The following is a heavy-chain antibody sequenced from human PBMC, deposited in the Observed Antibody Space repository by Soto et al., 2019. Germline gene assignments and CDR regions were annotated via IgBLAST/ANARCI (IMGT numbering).Heavy chain of an antibody. Sequence: GGSLRLSCAASGFTFSSYGMHWVRQAPGKGLEWVAVIWYDGSNKYYADSVKDRFTISRDNSKNTLYLQMNSLRAEDTAVYYCAGGSGSYFYYFDYWGQGTLVTVSS. CDR2: IWYDGSNK. CDR1: GFTFSSYG. CDR3: AGGSGSYFYYFDY. V-gene: IGHV3-33*01. J-gene: IGHJ4*02. D-gene: IGHD3-10*01.